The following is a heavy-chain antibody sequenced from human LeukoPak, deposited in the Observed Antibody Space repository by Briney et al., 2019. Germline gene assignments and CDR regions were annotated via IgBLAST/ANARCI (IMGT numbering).Heavy chain of an antibody. CDR1: GGSISSYY. V-gene: IGHV4-4*07. CDR2: IYTSGST. Sequence: PSETLSLTCTVSGGSISSYYWSWIRQPAGKGLEWIGRIYTSGSTDYNPSLKSRVTMSVDKSKNHFSLKLSSVTAADTAVYYCARADFWSAYRFDYWGQGPLVTVSS. D-gene: IGHD3-3*01. J-gene: IGHJ4*02. CDR3: ARADFWSAYRFDY.